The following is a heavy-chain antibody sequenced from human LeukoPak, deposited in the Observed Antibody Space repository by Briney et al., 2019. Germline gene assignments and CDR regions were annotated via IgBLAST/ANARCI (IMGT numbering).Heavy chain of an antibody. CDR1: GFIFSDHY. V-gene: IGHV3-11*01. Sequence: TAGGSLRLSCAASGFIFSDHYMDWVRQAPGKGLEWVSYISSSGSTIYYADSVKGRFTISRDNAKNSLYLQMNSLRAEDTAVYYCAREPSEEGDYWGQGTLVTVSA. CDR3: AREPSEEGDY. CDR2: ISSSGSTI. J-gene: IGHJ4*02.